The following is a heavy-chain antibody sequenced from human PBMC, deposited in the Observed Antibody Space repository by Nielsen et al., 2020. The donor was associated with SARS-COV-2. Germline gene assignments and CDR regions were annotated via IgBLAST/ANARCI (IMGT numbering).Heavy chain of an antibody. V-gene: IGHV4-39*01. J-gene: IGHJ4*02. Sequence: GSLRLSCTVSGGSISSSSYYWGWLRKPPGKGLEWIVSIYYSGSPYYTPSLKSRVTLSVDTSKTQCSLKLSSVNAADTAVYYCASRSGRSGELIPFDYWGQGTLVTVSS. CDR3: ASRSGRSGELIPFDY. D-gene: IGHD3-10*01. CDR2: IYYSGSP. CDR1: GGSISSSSYY.